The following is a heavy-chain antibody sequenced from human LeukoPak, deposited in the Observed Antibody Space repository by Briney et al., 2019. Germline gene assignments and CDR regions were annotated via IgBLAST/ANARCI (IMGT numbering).Heavy chain of an antibody. D-gene: IGHD5-24*01. CDR1: GFTFSSYW. CDR3: ARRIQGMAPYYFDY. CDR2: INSDGGST. J-gene: IGHJ4*02. V-gene: IGHV3-74*01. Sequence: GGSLRLSCTASGFTFSSYWMHWVRQAPGKGLVWVSRINSDGGSTSYADSVKGRFTISRDNAKNTLYLQMNSLRAEDTAVYYCARRIQGMAPYYFDYWGQGTLITVSS.